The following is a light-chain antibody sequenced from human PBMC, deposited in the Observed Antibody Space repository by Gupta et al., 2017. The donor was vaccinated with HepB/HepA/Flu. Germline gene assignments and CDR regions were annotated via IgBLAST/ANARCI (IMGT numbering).Light chain of an antibody. CDR3: VLYMGRGVWM. CDR2: NTN. J-gene: IGLJ3*02. CDR1: SGSVSTNHY. V-gene: IGLV8-61*01. Sequence: QTVVTHEPSFPVSPGGTVTFTCGLSSGSVSTNHYPSWYQQTPGQAPRTLIYNTNTRSSGVPDRYSGSTLGNKAALTITGAQADDESDYYCVLYMGRGVWMFGGGTKLTVL.